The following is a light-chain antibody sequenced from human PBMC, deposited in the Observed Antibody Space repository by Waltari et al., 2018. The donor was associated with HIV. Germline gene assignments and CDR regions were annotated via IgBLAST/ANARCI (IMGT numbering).Light chain of an antibody. CDR3: CSYARRYTPVL. CDR1: SSDVGGYNF. J-gene: IGLJ2*01. CDR2: DVR. V-gene: IGLV2-11*01. Sequence: QSALTQTRSVSGSPGQSVTISCTGTSSDVGGYNFVSWYQQHPGKAPKLMIFDVRKGPAAVPVRFAGSKSGNAASPTISGLQAEDEADYYFCSYARRYTPVLFGGGTKLTVL.